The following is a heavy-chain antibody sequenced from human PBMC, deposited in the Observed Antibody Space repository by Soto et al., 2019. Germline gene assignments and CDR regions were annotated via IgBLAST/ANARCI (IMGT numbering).Heavy chain of an antibody. Sequence: VHLVDSGGGLVKPGGSLRLSCAASGFTFSDYFMTWIRQAPGNGLEWVSYIGSRGSPIYYVDSVKGRFTISRDNAKDSLYLHMNSLRAEDTAVYYCARVSSSSLFDYWGQGTLVTVSS. J-gene: IGHJ4*02. CDR1: GFTFSDYF. CDR2: IGSRGSPI. D-gene: IGHD6-6*01. CDR3: ARVSSSSLFDY. V-gene: IGHV3-11*01.